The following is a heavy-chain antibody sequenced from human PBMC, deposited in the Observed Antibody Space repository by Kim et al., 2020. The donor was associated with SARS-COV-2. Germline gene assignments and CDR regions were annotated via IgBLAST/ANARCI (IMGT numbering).Heavy chain of an antibody. CDR1: GFTFSSYA. J-gene: IGHJ6*02. V-gene: IGHV3-23*01. CDR3: AKGNYGSGSYYKYYYYYGMDV. D-gene: IGHD3-10*01. Sequence: GGSLRLSCAASGFTFSSYAMSWVRQAPGKGLEWVSAISGSGGSTYYADSVKGRFTISRDNSKNTLYLQMNSLRAEDTAVYYCAKGNYGSGSYYKYYYYYGMDVWGQGTTVTVSS. CDR2: ISGSGGST.